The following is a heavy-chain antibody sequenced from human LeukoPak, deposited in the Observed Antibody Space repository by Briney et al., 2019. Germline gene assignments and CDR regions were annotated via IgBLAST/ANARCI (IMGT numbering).Heavy chain of an antibody. J-gene: IGHJ4*02. CDR1: GFTFSSYS. Sequence: GGSLRLSCAASGFTFSSYSMNWVRQAPGKGLEWVSVIYSGGSTYYADSVKGRFTISRDNSKNTLYLQMNSLRAEDTAVYYCARSLDSSSHLAYYFDYWGQGTLVTVSS. CDR3: ARSLDSSSHLAYYFDY. D-gene: IGHD6-13*01. CDR2: IYSGGST. V-gene: IGHV3-53*01.